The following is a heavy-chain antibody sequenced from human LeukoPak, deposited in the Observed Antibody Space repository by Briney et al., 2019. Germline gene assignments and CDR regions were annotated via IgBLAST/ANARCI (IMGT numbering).Heavy chain of an antibody. CDR2: ISWNSGSI. CDR1: GFTFDDYA. V-gene: IGHV3-9*01. Sequence: GGSLRLSCAASGFTFDDYAMHWVRQAPGKGLEWVSGISWNSGSIGYADSVKGRFTISRDNAKNSLHLRMNSLRAEDTALYYCARDGVVVAATHSFAAYWGQGTLVTVSS. CDR3: ARDGVVVAATHSFAAY. D-gene: IGHD2-15*01. J-gene: IGHJ4*02.